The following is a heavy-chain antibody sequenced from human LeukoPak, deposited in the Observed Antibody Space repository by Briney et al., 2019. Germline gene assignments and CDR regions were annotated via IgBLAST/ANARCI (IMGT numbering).Heavy chain of an antibody. D-gene: IGHD3-22*01. CDR2: ISRSGSTI. CDR1: GFIFSDYY. Sequence: GGSLRLSCGPSGFIFSDYYMTWIRQAQGRGLEWLSYISRSGSTIYYADSVKGRFTISRDNAKNSLYLQMDSLRPDDTAVYYCARASDYYDSSGTNYYYYYMDVWGNGTTVTVSS. V-gene: IGHV3-11*01. J-gene: IGHJ6*03. CDR3: ARASDYYDSSGTNYYYYYMDV.